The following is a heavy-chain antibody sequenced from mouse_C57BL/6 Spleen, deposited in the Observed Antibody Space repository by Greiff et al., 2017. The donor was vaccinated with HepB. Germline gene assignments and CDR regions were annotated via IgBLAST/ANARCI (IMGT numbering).Heavy chain of an antibody. Sequence: QVQLQQSGAELMKPGASVKLSCKATGYTFTGYWIEWVKQRPGHGLEWIGEILPGSGSTNYNEKFKGKATFPADTSSNTAYMQLSSLTTEDSAIYYCARHYYGSSYDWYFDVWGTGTTVTVSS. CDR2: ILPGSGST. D-gene: IGHD1-1*01. CDR1: GYTFTGYW. CDR3: ARHYYGSSYDWYFDV. J-gene: IGHJ1*03. V-gene: IGHV1-9*01.